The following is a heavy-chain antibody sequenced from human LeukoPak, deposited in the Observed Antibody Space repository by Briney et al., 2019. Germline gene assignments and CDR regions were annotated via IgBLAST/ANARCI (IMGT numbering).Heavy chain of an antibody. CDR1: GGTFSSYA. CDR2: IIPIFGTA. D-gene: IGHD2-2*01. CDR3: ARDRTRYCSSTSCLYMDV. Sequence: ASLKVSCKASGGTFSSYAISWVRQAPGQGLEWMGGIIPIFGTANYAQKFQGRVTITTDESTSTAYMELSSLRSEDTAVYYCARDRTRYCSSTSCLYMDVWGKGTTVTVSS. J-gene: IGHJ6*03. V-gene: IGHV1-69*05.